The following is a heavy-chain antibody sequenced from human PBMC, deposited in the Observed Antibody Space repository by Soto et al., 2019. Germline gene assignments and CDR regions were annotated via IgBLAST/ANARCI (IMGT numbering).Heavy chain of an antibody. D-gene: IGHD2-8*01. Sequence: ASVKVSCKASGGSSNDYALSGVRQAPGQGLEWLGGIILALGTPHYAQIFQGRVTITADESRSTVYMELGSLRLDDTAVYYCGRYCTNTKCKGGYCVDYCGQRTLVTVSS. CDR2: IILALGTP. CDR1: GGSSNDYA. J-gene: IGHJ4*01. CDR3: GRYCTNTKCKGGYCVDY. V-gene: IGHV1-69*13.